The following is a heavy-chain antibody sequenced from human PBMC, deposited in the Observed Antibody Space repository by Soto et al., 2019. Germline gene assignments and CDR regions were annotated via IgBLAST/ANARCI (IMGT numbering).Heavy chain of an antibody. J-gene: IGHJ6*02. Sequence: APVKVSCKASGGTFSSYAISWVRQAPGQGLEWMGGIIPIFGTANYAQKFQGRVTITADESTSTAYMELSSLRSEDTAVYYCARSVVVVAATSGGNGMDVWGQGTAVTVSS. CDR2: IIPIFGTA. CDR1: GGTFSSYA. D-gene: IGHD2-15*01. V-gene: IGHV1-69*13. CDR3: ARSVVVVAATSGGNGMDV.